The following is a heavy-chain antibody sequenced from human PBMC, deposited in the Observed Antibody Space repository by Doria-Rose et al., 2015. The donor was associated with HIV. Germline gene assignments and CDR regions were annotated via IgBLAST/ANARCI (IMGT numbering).Heavy chain of an antibody. J-gene: IGHJ4*02. V-gene: IGHV1-3*01. CDR1: GYTFTRYA. CDR2: INVDNGNT. Sequence: QVQLVQSGAEVKKPGASVRVSCKASGYTFTRYAMHWVRQAPGQRPEWMGWINVDNGNTAYSQKFQGRLTITRDTSASTAYMELSSRTSDDTAVYYCAKDQVRVVQAATTLDFWGQGTLVTVSS. CDR3: AKDQVRVVQAATTLDF. D-gene: IGHD2-2*01.